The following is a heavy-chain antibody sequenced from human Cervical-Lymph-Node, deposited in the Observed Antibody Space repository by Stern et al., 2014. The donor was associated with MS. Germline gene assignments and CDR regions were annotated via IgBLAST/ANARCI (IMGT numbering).Heavy chain of an antibody. Sequence: VKLGESGTELRKPGASVRVSCKASGYAFTNYAINWVRQATGQGLEWVGWINHNTGNAGPEQKVHGRVTITTNNSITTAYMDLSNLRSEDTAIYYCTTSQGAFWGQGTLITVSS. D-gene: IGHD3-16*01. J-gene: IGHJ4*02. CDR3: TTSQGAF. V-gene: IGHV1-8*01. CDR2: INHNTGNA. CDR1: GYAFTNYA.